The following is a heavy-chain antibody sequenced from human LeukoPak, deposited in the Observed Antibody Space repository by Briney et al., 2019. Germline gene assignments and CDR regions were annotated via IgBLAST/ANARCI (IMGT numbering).Heavy chain of an antibody. J-gene: IGHJ4*02. CDR1: GGTFSSYA. CDR2: IIPTFGTA. D-gene: IGHD3-22*01. V-gene: IGHV1-69*05. Sequence: SVKVSCKASGGTFSSYAISWVRQAPGQGLEWMGRIIPTFGTANYAQKFQGRVTITTDESTSTAYMELSSLRSEDTAVYYCARGAWYYDSSGYYYVRDHDYWGQGTLVTVSS. CDR3: ARGAWYYDSSGYYYVRDHDY.